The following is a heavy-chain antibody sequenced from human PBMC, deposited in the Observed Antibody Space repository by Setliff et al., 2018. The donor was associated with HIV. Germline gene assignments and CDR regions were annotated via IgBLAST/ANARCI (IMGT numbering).Heavy chain of an antibody. D-gene: IGHD6-19*01. J-gene: IGHJ4*02. CDR3: ARDPANSGGWD. Sequence: ASVKVSCKASGYTFTTYNITWVRQAPGQGLEWMGCINTNTGSPTYAQGFTGRFVCSLDTSLSTAYLQISSLKAEDTAVYYCARDPANSGGWDWGQGTLVTVSS. V-gene: IGHV7-4-1*02. CDR2: INTNTGSP. CDR1: GYTFTTYN.